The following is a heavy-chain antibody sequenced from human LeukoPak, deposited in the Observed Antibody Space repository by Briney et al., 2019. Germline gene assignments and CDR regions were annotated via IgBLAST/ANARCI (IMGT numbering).Heavy chain of an antibody. D-gene: IGHD3-3*01. J-gene: IGHJ5*02. Sequence: SETLSLTCAVYGGSFSGYYWSWIRQPPGKGLEWIGEINHSGSTNYNPSLKSRVTISVDTSKNQFSLKLSSVTAADTAVYYCARAEYDFWSDPGNWFDPWGQGTLVTVSS. CDR3: ARAEYDFWSDPGNWFDP. V-gene: IGHV4-34*01. CDR2: INHSGST. CDR1: GGSFSGYY.